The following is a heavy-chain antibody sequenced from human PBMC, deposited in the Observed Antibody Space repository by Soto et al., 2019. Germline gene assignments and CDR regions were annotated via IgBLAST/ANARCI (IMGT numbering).Heavy chain of an antibody. CDR1: GGSFSGYY. CDR3: ARDGYSSSSAWFDP. Sequence: TLSLTCAVCGGSFSGYYWSWIRQPPGKGLEWIGEINHSGSTNYNPSLKSRVTISVDTSKNQFSLKLSSVTAADTAVYYCARDGYSSSSAWFDPWGQGTLVTVSS. D-gene: IGHD6-6*01. J-gene: IGHJ5*02. V-gene: IGHV4-34*01. CDR2: INHSGST.